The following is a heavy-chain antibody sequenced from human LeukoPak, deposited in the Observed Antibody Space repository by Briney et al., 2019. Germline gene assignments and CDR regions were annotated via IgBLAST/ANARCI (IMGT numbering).Heavy chain of an antibody. CDR2: ISRDGSDK. V-gene: IGHV3-30*04. D-gene: IGHD2-2*01. J-gene: IGHJ4*02. CDR1: GFTFSIYA. Sequence: GGSLRLSCAASGFTFSIYAIHWVRQAPGKGPEWVAVISRDGSDKYYADSVRGRFTISRDNSKNTLYLQMNSLRAEDTAVYYCARARCSSTSCPFDSWGQGTLVTVSS. CDR3: ARARCSSTSCPFDS.